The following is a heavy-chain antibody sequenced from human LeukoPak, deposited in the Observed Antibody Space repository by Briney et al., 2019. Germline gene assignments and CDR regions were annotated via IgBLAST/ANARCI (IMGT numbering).Heavy chain of an antibody. J-gene: IGHJ5*02. CDR3: ARDRILGAASVGPPPKSMNWFDP. D-gene: IGHD1-26*01. CDR1: GYTFTGYY. Sequence: ASVKVSCKASGYTFTGYYMHWVRQAPGQGLEWMGWINPNSGCTNYAQKFQGRVTMTRDTSISTAYMELSRLRSDDTAVYYCARDRILGAASVGPPPKSMNWFDPWGQGTLVTGSS. CDR2: INPNSGCT. V-gene: IGHV1-2*02.